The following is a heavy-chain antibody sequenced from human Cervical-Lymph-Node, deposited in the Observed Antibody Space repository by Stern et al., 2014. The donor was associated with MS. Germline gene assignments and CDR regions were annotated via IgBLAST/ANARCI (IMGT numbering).Heavy chain of an antibody. CDR2: MSFDGGNK. CDR3: MGVGDAMHV. J-gene: IGHJ6*02. V-gene: IGHV3-30*03. Sequence: MQLVESGGGVVQPGRSLTLSCAASGFSLSNSGMHWVRQAPGKGLEWVAVMSFDGGNKKYGDSVKGRFSISRDMANNTLFLQMNSLSPEDTAVYYCMGVGDAMHVWGQGTTVIVSS. CDR1: GFSLSNSG.